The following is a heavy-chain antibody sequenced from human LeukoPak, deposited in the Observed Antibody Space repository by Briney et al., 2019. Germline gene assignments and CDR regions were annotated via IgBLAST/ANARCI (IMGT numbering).Heavy chain of an antibody. CDR2: IYYSGST. V-gene: IGHV4-61*01. J-gene: IGHJ5*02. CDR1: GGSISSSSYY. D-gene: IGHD3-3*01. CDR3: AREGALRFLEWSTNWFDP. Sequence: PSETLSLSCTVSGGSISSSSYYWGWIRQPPGKGLEWIGYIYYSGSTNYDPSLKSRVTISVDTSKNQFSLKLSSVTAADTAVYYCAREGALRFLEWSTNWFDPWGQGTLVTVSS.